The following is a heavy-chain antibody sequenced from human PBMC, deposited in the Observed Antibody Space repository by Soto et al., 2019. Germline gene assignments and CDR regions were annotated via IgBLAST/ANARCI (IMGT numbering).Heavy chain of an antibody. CDR1: GGTFSNYV. Sequence: ASVKVSCKASGGTFSNYVVNWVRQAPGQGLEWMGRIIPISGAANYAQKFQGRVTITADKSTSASYMELSSLRSEDTAVYYCARDMTRTVVPYFDFWGQGTLVTVSS. CDR3: ARDMTRTVVPYFDF. D-gene: IGHD1-7*01. CDR2: IIPISGAA. J-gene: IGHJ4*02. V-gene: IGHV1-69*06.